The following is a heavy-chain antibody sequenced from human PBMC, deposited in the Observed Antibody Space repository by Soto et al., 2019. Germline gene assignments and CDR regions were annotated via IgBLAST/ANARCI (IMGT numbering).Heavy chain of an antibody. CDR2: ISYDGSNK. V-gene: IGHV3-30*18. CDR1: GFTFSSYG. Sequence: PAGSLRVSCAASGFTFSSYGMHWVRQAPGKGLEWVAVISYDGSNKYYADSVKGRFTISRDNSKNTLYLQMNSLRTEDTAVYYCEKMYSSVWSPRNDHWGQGT. D-gene: IGHD6-19*01. CDR3: EKMYSSVWSPRNDH. J-gene: IGHJ4*02.